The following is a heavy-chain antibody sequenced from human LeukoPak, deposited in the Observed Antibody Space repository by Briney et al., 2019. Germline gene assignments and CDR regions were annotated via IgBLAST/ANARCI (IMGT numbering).Heavy chain of an antibody. J-gene: IGHJ4*02. CDR3: ARVVGSGELVYFDY. Sequence: SETLSLTCTVSGGSISSYYWSWIRQPPGKGLEWIGYIYYSGSTNYNPSLKSRVTISVDTSKNQFSLKLSSVTAADTAVYYCARVVGSGELVYFDYGGQGTLVTVSS. CDR1: GGSISSYY. CDR2: IYYSGST. V-gene: IGHV4-59*01. D-gene: IGHD3-10*01.